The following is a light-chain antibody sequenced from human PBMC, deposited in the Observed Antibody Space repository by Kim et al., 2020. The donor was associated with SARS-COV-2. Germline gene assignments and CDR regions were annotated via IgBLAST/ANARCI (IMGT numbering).Light chain of an antibody. V-gene: IGLV10-54*04. CDR3: STWDRSLSAWL. Sequence: QAGLTQPPSVSKGLRQTATLTYTGNSNNIDNQGAAWLQHHQGHPPKLLSYRNGNRPSGISERFSASRSGSTASLTITGLQPEDEADYYCSTWDRSLSAWLFGGGTQLTVL. CDR1: SNNIDNQG. J-gene: IGLJ3*02. CDR2: RNG.